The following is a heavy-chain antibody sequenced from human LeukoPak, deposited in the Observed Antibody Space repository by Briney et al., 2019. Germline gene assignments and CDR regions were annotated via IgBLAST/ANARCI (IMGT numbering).Heavy chain of an antibody. V-gene: IGHV3-23*01. CDR2: FSGSGGST. CDR1: GFTFSSYV. CDR3: ARGGVLRYFDWLLGY. J-gene: IGHJ4*02. D-gene: IGHD3-9*01. Sequence: GGSLRLSCAASGFTFSSYVMSWVRQAPGKGLEWVSSFSGSGGSTYFADSVKGRFTISRDNAKNSLYLQMNSLRAEDTAVYYCARGGVLRYFDWLLGYWGQGTLVTVSS.